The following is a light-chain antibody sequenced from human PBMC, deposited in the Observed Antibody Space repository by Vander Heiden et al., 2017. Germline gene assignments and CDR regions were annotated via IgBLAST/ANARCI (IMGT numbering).Light chain of an antibody. CDR3: QQYNSYPIFT. CDR1: QSLSSW. V-gene: IGKV1-5*03. J-gene: IGKJ3*01. CDR2: KAS. Sequence: DIQMTQSPSTLPASVGDRATITCRASQSLSSWLAWYQQKPGKAPKLLIYKASSLESGVPSRFSGSGSGTEFTLTISSRQPDDFATYYCQQYNSYPIFTFGRGTKVEIK.